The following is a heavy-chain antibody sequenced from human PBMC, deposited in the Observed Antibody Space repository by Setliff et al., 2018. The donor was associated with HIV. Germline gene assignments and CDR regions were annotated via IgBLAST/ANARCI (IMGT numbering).Heavy chain of an antibody. V-gene: IGHV1-18*01. J-gene: IGHJ6*03. CDR2: ISAYNGNT. D-gene: IGHD3-3*01. CDR3: ARQFLDWSNDYYSRYYMDV. Sequence: ASVKVSCKASGYTFTSYGISWVRQAPGQGLEWMGWISAYNGNTHYAQRLQSRVTMTTDTSTRTAYMELRSLRSDDTAVYYCARQFLDWSNDYYSRYYMDVWGKGTTVTVSS. CDR1: GYTFTSYG.